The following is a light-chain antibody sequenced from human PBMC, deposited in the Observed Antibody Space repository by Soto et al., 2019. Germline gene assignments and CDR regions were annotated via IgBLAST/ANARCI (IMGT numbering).Light chain of an antibody. V-gene: IGKV1-27*01. CDR1: QGISSF. CDR3: QKYNSGPLT. Sequence: DLKMSKSPSSLSASVGDRVTITCRASQGISSFLAWYQQIPGKVPKLLIYSASTLQSGVPSRFSGSGSGTDFTLTISSLQPEDVAIYYCQKYNSGPLTFGGGTKVDIK. CDR2: SAS. J-gene: IGKJ4*01.